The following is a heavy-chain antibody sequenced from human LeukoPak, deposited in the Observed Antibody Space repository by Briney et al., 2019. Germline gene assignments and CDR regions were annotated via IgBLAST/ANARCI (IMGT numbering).Heavy chain of an antibody. D-gene: IGHD6-19*01. Sequence: SQTLSLTCAISGDSVSSNSAAWNWIRQSPSRGLEWLGRTYYGSKWYNDYAVSVKSRITINPDTSKNQFSLQLDSVTPEDTAVYYCARAAVAGTVNWFDPWGQGTLVTVSS. CDR1: GDSVSSNSAA. V-gene: IGHV6-1*01. CDR2: TYYGSKWYN. CDR3: ARAAVAGTVNWFDP. J-gene: IGHJ5*02.